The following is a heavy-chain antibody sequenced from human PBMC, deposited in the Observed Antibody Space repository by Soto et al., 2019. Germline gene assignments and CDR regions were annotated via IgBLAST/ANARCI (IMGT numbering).Heavy chain of an antibody. CDR2: INVDGNTI. CDR3: ARDEGRQGPEYFHH. CDR1: GFSFSTYW. Sequence: EVQLVESGGGLVQPGGSLRLSCAASGFSFSTYWMYWVRQAPGKGLVWVSRINVDGNTINYADSVKGRFTVSRDNAKNTLYLQMNSLRAEDTAVYYCARDEGRQGPEYFHHWGHGTLITVFS. J-gene: IGHJ1*01. V-gene: IGHV3-74*01.